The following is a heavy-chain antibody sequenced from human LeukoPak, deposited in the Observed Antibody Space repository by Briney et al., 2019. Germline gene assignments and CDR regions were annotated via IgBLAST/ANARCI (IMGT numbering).Heavy chain of an antibody. Sequence: ASVKVSCKVSGYTLTELSMHWVRQAPGQGLEWMGWISAYNGNTNYAQKLQGRVTMTTDTSTSTAYMELRSLRSDDTAVYYCARGAVAGTVGHFQHWGQGTLVTVSS. D-gene: IGHD6-19*01. V-gene: IGHV1-18*01. CDR2: ISAYNGNT. J-gene: IGHJ1*01. CDR1: GYTLTELS. CDR3: ARGAVAGTVGHFQH.